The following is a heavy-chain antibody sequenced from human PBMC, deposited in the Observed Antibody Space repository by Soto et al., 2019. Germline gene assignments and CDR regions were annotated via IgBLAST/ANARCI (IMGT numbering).Heavy chain of an antibody. J-gene: IGHJ3*02. D-gene: IGHD5-18*01. CDR1: GGSISSYY. Sequence: QVQLQESGPGLVKPSETLSLTCTVSGGSISSYYWSWIRQPPGKGLEWIGYIYYSGSTNYNPSLKSRVTISVDTSKNQFSLKLSSVTAADTAVYYCARGLIHYGYSYGWGAFDIWGQGTMVTVSS. V-gene: IGHV4-59*01. CDR3: ARGLIHYGYSYGWGAFDI. CDR2: IYYSGST.